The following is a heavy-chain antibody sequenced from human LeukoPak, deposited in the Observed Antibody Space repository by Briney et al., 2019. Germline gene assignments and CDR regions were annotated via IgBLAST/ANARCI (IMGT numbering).Heavy chain of an antibody. CDR1: GYTFTGYY. V-gene: IGHV1-46*01. Sequence: GASVKVSCKASGYTFTGYYMHWVRQAPGQGLEWMGIINPSGGSTSYAQKFQGRVTMTRDTSTSTVYMELSSLRSEDTAVYYCARDPVSSGWYISSFDYWGQGTLVTVSS. CDR3: ARDPVSSGWYISSFDY. J-gene: IGHJ4*02. CDR2: INPSGGST. D-gene: IGHD6-19*01.